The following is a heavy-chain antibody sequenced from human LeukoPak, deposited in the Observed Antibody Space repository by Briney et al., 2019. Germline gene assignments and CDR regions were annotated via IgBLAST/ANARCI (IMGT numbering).Heavy chain of an antibody. CDR3: ARRRSIPRYFDY. CDR2: ISYDGSNK. D-gene: IGHD2-21*01. V-gene: IGHV3-30*03. Sequence: PGGSLRLSCAASGFTFSSYGIHWVRQAPGKGLEWVAVISYDGSNKYYADSVKGRFTISRDNAKNSLYLQMNSLRAEDTAVYYCARRRSIPRYFDYWGQGTLVTVSS. J-gene: IGHJ4*02. CDR1: GFTFSSYG.